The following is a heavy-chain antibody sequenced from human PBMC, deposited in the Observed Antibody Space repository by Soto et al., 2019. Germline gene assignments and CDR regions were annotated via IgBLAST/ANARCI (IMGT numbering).Heavy chain of an antibody. V-gene: IGHV3-7*04. CDR3: AMDRCRGALATSADYFYF. CDR2: IKQDGSEK. J-gene: IGHJ4*02. Sequence: EVQLVESGGGLVQPGGSLRLSCAASGFTFSSYWMSWVRQAPGKGLEWVANIKQDGSEKYYVDSVKGRFTISRDNAKNTLYLRTHGLRSEDTAVCYCAMDRCRGALATSADYFYFRCPRTVVTVSS. CDR1: GFTFSSYW. D-gene: IGHD6-25*01.